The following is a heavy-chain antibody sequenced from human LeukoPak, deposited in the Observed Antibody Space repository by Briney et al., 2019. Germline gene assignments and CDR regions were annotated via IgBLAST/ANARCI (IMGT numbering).Heavy chain of an antibody. CDR2: ISAYNGNT. Sequence: ASVKVSCKASGYTFTSYGISWVRQAPGQGLEWMGWISAYNGNTNYAQKLQSRVTMTTDTSTSTAFMELRSLRSDDTAVYYCARGVGFGELLYNWFDPWGQGTLITVSS. CDR3: ARGVGFGELLYNWFDP. D-gene: IGHD3-10*01. V-gene: IGHV1-18*01. J-gene: IGHJ5*02. CDR1: GYTFTSYG.